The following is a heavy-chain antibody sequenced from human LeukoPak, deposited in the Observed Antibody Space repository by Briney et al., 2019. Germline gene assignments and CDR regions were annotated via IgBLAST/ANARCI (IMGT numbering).Heavy chain of an antibody. CDR1: GGSFSGYY. J-gene: IGHJ4*02. CDR3: ARGRRSSGYYYAFDY. D-gene: IGHD3-22*01. V-gene: IGHV4-34*01. CDR2: INHSGST. Sequence: SETLSLTCAVYGGSFSGYYWSWIRQPPGKGLECTGEINHSGSTNYNPSLKSRVTISVDTSKNQFSLKLSSVTAADTAVYYCARGRRSSGYYYAFDYWGQGTLVTVSS.